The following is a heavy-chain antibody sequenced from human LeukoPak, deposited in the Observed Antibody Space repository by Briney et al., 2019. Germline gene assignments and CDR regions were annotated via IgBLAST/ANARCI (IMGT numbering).Heavy chain of an antibody. D-gene: IGHD6-19*01. CDR1: GGTFSSYA. J-gene: IGHJ4*02. Sequence: SVKFSCKASGGTFSSYAISWVRQAPGQGLEWMGRIIPILGIANYAQKFQGRVTITADKSTSTAYMELSSLRSEDTAVYYCASRAYSSGWWESDYWGQGTLVTVSS. V-gene: IGHV1-69*04. CDR2: IIPILGIA. CDR3: ASRAYSSGWWESDY.